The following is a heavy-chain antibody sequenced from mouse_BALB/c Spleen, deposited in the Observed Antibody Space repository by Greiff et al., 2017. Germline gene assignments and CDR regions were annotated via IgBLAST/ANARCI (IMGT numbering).Heavy chain of an antibody. J-gene: IGHJ1*01. Sequence: EVKLQESGGGLVQPKGSLKLSCAASGFTFNTYAMNWVRQAPGKGLEWVARIRSKSNNYATYYADSVKDRFTISRDDSQSMLYLQMNNLKTEDTAMYYCATYTNYGSRRWYFDVWGAGTTVTVSS. V-gene: IGHV10-1*02. CDR2: IRSKSNNYAT. CDR1: GFTFNTYA. D-gene: IGHD1-1*01. CDR3: ATYTNYGSRRWYFDV.